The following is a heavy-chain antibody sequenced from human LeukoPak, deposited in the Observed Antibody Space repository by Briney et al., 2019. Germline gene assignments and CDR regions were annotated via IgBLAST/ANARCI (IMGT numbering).Heavy chain of an antibody. D-gene: IGHD5-18*01. CDR3: ARGRGYSYGEDLYY. CDR2: INPNSGGT. V-gene: IGHV1-2*02. J-gene: IGHJ4*02. CDR1: GYTFTGYY. Sequence: VASVKDSCKASGYTFTGYYMHWVRQAPGQGLEWMGWINPNSGGTNYAQKFQGRVTLTRDTSISTAYMELSRVRSDDTAVYYCARGRGYSYGEDLYYWGQGTLVTVSS.